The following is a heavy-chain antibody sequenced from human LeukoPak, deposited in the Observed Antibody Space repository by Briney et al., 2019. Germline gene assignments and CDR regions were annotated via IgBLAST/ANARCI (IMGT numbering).Heavy chain of an antibody. CDR2: LSGSGTAT. V-gene: IGHV3-23*01. J-gene: IGHJ6*03. CDR1: QFTFSRFA. CDR3: AKHLGTHSFLFYYWDV. Sequence: PGGSLRLSCEASQFTFSRFAMSWIRQAPGTGLGWVSTLSGSGTATYYADSVKGRFTTSRDNSKDTLYLQMDNLRADDTAVYYCAKHLGTHSFLFYYWDVWGTGTWVIVSS. D-gene: IGHD2-21*01.